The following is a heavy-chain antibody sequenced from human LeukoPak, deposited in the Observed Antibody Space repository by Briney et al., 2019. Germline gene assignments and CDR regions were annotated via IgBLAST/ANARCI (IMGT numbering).Heavy chain of an antibody. V-gene: IGHV3-20*04. J-gene: IGHJ3*02. CDR1: GFTFDDYG. CDR2: INWDGGST. D-gene: IGHD6-13*01. Sequence: PGGSLRLSCAASGFTFDDYGMSWVRQAPGKGLEWVSGINWDGGSTGCADSVKGRLTISRDNAKNSLYLQMNSLRAEDTALYYCARTKQQLVLDAFDIWGQGTMVTVSS. CDR3: ARTKQQLVLDAFDI.